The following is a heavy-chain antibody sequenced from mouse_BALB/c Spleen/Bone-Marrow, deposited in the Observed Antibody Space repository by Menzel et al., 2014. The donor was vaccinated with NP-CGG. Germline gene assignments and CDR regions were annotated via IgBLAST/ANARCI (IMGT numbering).Heavy chain of an antibody. Sequence: EVMLVESGGGLVQPGGSLTLSCSASGFTFSSYGMSWVRQTPDKRLELVATINSNGGSTYYPDSVKGRFTISRDNAKNTLYLQMSSLKSEETAMYYCARVSYYAMDYWGQGTSVTV. CDR2: INSNGGST. J-gene: IGHJ4*01. CDR1: GFTFSSYG. V-gene: IGHV5-6-3*01. CDR3: ARVSYYAMDY.